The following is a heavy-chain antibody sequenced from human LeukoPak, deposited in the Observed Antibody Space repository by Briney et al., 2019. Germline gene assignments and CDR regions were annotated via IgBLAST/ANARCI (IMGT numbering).Heavy chain of an antibody. CDR1: GGSISSYY. J-gene: IGHJ6*02. D-gene: IGHD3-22*01. V-gene: IGHV4-4*07. CDR2: IYTSGST. Sequence: PSETLSLTCTVSGGSISSYYWSWIRQPAGKGLEWIGRIYTSGSTNYNPPLKSRVTMSVDTSKNQFSLKLSSMTAADTAVYYCARGDYYDSSGYPYYYGMDVWGQGTTVTVSS. CDR3: ARGDYYDSSGYPYYYGMDV.